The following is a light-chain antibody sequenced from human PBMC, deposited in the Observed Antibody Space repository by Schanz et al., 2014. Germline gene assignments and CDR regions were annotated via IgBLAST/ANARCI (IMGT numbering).Light chain of an antibody. J-gene: IGKJ4*01. V-gene: IGKV3D-20*02. CDR3: QQRSNWPPESS. CDR2: GAS. CDR1: QSVSSSY. Sequence: EIVLTQSPGTLSLSPGERATLSCRASQSVSSSYLAWYQQKPGQAPRLLIYGASSRATGIPDRFSGSGSGTDXXDTISRLEPEDVAVYYCQQRSNWPPESSFGGGTKVEIK.